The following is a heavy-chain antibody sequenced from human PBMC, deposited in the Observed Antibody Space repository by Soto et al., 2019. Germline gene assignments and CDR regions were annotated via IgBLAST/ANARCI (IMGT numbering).Heavy chain of an antibody. V-gene: IGHV4-59*08. CDR1: GGSISSYY. Sequence: SETLSLTCTVSGGSISSYYWSWTRQPPGKGLEWIGYIYYSGSTNYNPSLKSRVTISADTSKNQFSLKVTSVTAADTAVYYGARQMGSGYHDYWGQGTLVTVSS. CDR2: IYYSGST. D-gene: IGHD3-3*01. CDR3: ARQMGSGYHDY. J-gene: IGHJ4*02.